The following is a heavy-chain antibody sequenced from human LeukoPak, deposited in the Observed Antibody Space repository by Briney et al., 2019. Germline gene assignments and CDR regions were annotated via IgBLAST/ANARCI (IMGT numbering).Heavy chain of an antibody. V-gene: IGHV1-46*01. D-gene: IGHD6-13*01. CDR2: INPSGGNT. CDR1: GYTFTSYY. J-gene: IGHJ3*02. Sequence: GASVKVSCKASGYTFTSYYIHWVRQAPGQGLEWMGIINPSGGNTSYAQKFKGRVTMTRDTSTSTVYMELSSLRSEDTAVYYCARDPYSSTTDDAFDIWGQGTMVTVSS. CDR3: ARDPYSSTTDDAFDI.